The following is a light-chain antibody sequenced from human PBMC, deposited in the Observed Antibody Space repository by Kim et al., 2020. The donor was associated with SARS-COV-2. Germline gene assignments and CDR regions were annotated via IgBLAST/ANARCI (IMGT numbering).Light chain of an antibody. Sequence: SSPGARATLSCRARQSVDTYVAWFQQRPGQAPRLLIFDAVNRATGIPARFSGSGSGTDFTLTISSLELEDFAVYYCQQRSDWPLTFGGGTKVDIK. CDR1: QSVDTY. CDR3: QQRSDWPLT. CDR2: DAV. J-gene: IGKJ4*01. V-gene: IGKV3-11*01.